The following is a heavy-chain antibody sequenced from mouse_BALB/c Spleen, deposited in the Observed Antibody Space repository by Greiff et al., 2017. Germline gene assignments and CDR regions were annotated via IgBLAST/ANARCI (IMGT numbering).Heavy chain of an antibody. CDR3: ARTPYYYGSSYGDAMDY. CDR1: GDSITSGY. V-gene: IGHV3-8*02. D-gene: IGHD1-1*01. J-gene: IGHJ4*01. CDR2: ISYSGST. Sequence: VQLKESGPSLVKPSQTLSLTCSVTGDSITSGYWNWIRKFPGNKLEYMGYISYSGSTYYNPSLKSRISITRETSKNKYYLQLNSVTTENTATYYCARTPYYYGSSYGDAMDYWGQGTSVTVSS.